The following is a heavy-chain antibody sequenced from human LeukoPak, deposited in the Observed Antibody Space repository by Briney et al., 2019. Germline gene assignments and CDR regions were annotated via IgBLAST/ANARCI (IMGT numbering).Heavy chain of an antibody. CDR1: GDSISSYY. CDR3: ARMRRASYYDTTGYLDY. CDR2: IYTSGTT. V-gene: IGHV4-4*07. J-gene: IGHJ4*02. Sequence: PSETLSLTCTVSGDSISSYYWTWIRQPAGKGLEWIGRIYTSGTTNYKPSLKSQVTTSVDTSKNQLSLKMKSVTAADTAVYFCARMRRASYYDTTGYLDYWGQGTLVTVSS. D-gene: IGHD3-22*01.